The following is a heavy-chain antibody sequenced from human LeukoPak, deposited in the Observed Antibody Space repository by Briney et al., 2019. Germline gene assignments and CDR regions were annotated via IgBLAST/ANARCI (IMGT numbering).Heavy chain of an antibody. CDR1: GFTVSSNY. V-gene: IGHV3-53*01. CDR2: IYSGGST. J-gene: IGHJ6*02. CDR3: ARDLGSGPPNYYYYGMDV. D-gene: IGHD2-15*01. Sequence: GGSLRLSCAASGFTVSSNYMSWVRQAPGKGLEWVSVIYSGGSTYYADSVKGRFTISRDNSKNTLYLQMNSLRAEDTAVYYCARDLGSGPPNYYYYGMDVWGQGTTVTVSS.